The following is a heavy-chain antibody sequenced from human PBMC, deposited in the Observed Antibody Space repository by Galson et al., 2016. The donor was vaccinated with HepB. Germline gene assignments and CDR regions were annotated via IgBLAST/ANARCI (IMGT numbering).Heavy chain of an antibody. CDR3: ARSGGRRYYNDSRGLGAFRY. V-gene: IGHV4-59*08. D-gene: IGHD3-22*01. J-gene: IGHJ4*02. Sequence: ETLSLTCTVSGGSISSYYWSWIRQPPGKGLEWIGYIYYSGSTNYNPSLKSRVTISVDTSKNPFSLKLSSVTAADTAVYYCARSGGRRYYNDSRGLGAFRYWGQGTLVTVSS. CDR1: GGSISSYY. CDR2: IYYSGST.